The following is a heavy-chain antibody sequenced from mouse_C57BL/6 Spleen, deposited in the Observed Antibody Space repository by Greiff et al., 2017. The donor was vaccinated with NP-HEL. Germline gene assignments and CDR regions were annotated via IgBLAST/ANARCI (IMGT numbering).Heavy chain of an antibody. CDR3: ARAHYYGSSPFAY. CDR2: INPSTGGT. V-gene: IGHV1-42*01. D-gene: IGHD1-1*01. J-gene: IGHJ3*01. Sequence: VQLQQSGPELVKPGASVKISCKASGYSFTGHYMNWVKQRPEKSLEWIGEINPSTGGTTYHQKFKAKATLSVDKSSSTAYMQLKSLTSEDSAVYYGARAHYYGSSPFAYWGQGALVTVSA. CDR1: GYSFTGHY.